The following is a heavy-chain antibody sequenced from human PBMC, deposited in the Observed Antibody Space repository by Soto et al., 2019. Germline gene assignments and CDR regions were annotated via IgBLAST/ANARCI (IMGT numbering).Heavy chain of an antibody. D-gene: IGHD3-9*01. CDR1: GFTFSSYS. Sequence: GGSLRLSCAASGFTFSSYSMNWVRQAPGKGLEWVSSISSSSSYIYYADSVKGRFTISRDNAKNSLYLQMNSLRAEDTAVYYCARPPVLRYFDWSATSIDPWGQGTLVTVSS. V-gene: IGHV3-21*01. CDR3: ARPPVLRYFDWSATSIDP. CDR2: ISSSSSYI. J-gene: IGHJ5*02.